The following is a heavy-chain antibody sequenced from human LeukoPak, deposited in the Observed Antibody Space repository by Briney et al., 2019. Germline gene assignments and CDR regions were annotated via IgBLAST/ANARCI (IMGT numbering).Heavy chain of an antibody. CDR3: ARKTRGDIVVVPAAIGEYYYYYMDV. V-gene: IGHV4-30-2*01. D-gene: IGHD2-2*01. Sequence: SQTLSLTCAVSGGSISSGGYSWSWIRQPPGKGLEWIGYIYHSGSTYYNPSLKSRVTISVDRSKNQFSLKLSSVTAADTAVYYCARKTRGDIVVVPAAIGEYYYYYMDVWGKGTTVTVSS. CDR1: GGSISSGGYS. J-gene: IGHJ6*03. CDR2: IYHSGST.